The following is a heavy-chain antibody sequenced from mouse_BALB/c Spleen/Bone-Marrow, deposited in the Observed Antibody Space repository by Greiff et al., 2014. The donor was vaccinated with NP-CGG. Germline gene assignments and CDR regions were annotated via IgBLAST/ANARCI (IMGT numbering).Heavy chain of an antibody. CDR3: ARRWLPYAMDY. V-gene: IGHV1-14*01. J-gene: IGHJ4*01. Sequence: EVKLVESGPELVKPGASVKMSCKASGYTFTSYIMHWVKQKPGQGLEWIGYINPYNDGTKYNEKFKGKATLTSDKSSSTAYVELSSLTSEDSAVYYCARRWLPYAMDYWGQGTSVTVSS. CDR1: GYTFTSYI. D-gene: IGHD2-3*01. CDR2: INPYNDGT.